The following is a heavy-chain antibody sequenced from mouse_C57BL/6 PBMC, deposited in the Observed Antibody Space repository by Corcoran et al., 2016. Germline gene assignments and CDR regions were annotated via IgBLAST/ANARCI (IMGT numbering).Heavy chain of an antibody. J-gene: IGHJ3*01. Sequence: EVQLQQSGPELVKPGASVKISCKASGYTFTDYYMNWVKQSHGKSLEWIGDINPNNGGTSYNQKFKGKATLTVDKSSSTAYMELRSLTSEDSAVYYCAPCGFAYWGQGTLVTVSA. CDR3: APCGFAY. V-gene: IGHV1-26*01. CDR1: GYTFTDYY. CDR2: INPNNGGT.